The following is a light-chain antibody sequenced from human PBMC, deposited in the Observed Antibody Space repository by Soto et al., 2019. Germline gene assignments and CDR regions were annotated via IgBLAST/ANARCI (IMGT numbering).Light chain of an antibody. CDR1: QSVGSSY. CDR3: QQHNTYPIT. V-gene: IGKV3-20*01. CDR2: AAS. J-gene: IGKJ5*01. Sequence: EIVLTQSPGTLSLSPGERATLSCRASQSVGSSYLAWYQQKPGQAPRVLIYAASSLQSGVPSRFSGSGSGTDFTLTISSLQPEDFATYYCQQHNTYPITFGQGTRLEIK.